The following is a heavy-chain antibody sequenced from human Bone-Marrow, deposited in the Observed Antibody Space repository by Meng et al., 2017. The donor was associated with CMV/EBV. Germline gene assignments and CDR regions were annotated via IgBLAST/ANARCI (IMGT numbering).Heavy chain of an antibody. D-gene: IGHD4-11*01. CDR2: ISSSSSYI. J-gene: IGHJ4*02. CDR1: GFTFSSYS. CDR3: AREGGRGLYSNYFDY. V-gene: IGHV3-21*01. Sequence: GGSLRLSCAASGFTFSSYSMNWVRQAPGKGLEWVSSISSSSSYIYYADSVKGRFTISRDNAKNSLYLQMNSLRAEDTAVYYCAREGGRGLYSNYFDYWGQGTLVTVSS.